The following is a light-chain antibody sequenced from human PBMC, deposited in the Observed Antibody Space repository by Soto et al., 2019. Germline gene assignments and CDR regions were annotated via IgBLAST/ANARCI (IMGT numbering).Light chain of an antibody. Sequence: EIVLTQSPATLSLSPGEGATLSCRASQSFSNYLAWYQQKPGQAPRLLIYAASSRATGIPDRFSGGGSGTDFTLTISRLEPEDFAVYYCQQYGSSPGTFGQGTKVDIK. V-gene: IGKV3-20*01. CDR1: QSFSNY. CDR2: AAS. CDR3: QQYGSSPGT. J-gene: IGKJ1*01.